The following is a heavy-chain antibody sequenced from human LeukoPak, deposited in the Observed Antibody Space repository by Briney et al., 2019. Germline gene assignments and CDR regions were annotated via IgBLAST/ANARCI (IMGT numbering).Heavy chain of an antibody. V-gene: IGHV3-21*01. CDR3: ARVSSGYATDY. Sequence: GGSLRLSCAASGFTFSSYSMNWVRQAPGKGLEWVSSISSCSYIYYADSVEGRFTISRDNAKNSLYPQMNSLRAEDTAVYYCARVSSGYATDYWGQGTLVTVSS. CDR1: GFTFSSYS. D-gene: IGHD5-12*01. J-gene: IGHJ4*02. CDR2: ISSCSYI.